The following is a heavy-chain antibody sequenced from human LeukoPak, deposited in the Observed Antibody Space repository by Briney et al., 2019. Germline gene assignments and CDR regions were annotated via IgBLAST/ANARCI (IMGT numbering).Heavy chain of an antibody. V-gene: IGHV3-53*01. CDR3: ARGWLATP. Sequence: PGGSLRLSCAVSDFIVTGNYMNWVRQAPGKGLEWLSFISSGGDTSYADSVKGRFTISRDNSKNTVFLQMNSLRAEDTAVYYCARGWLATPWGQGTLVTVSS. J-gene: IGHJ5*02. CDR2: ISSGGDT. D-gene: IGHD6-19*01. CDR1: DFIVTGNY.